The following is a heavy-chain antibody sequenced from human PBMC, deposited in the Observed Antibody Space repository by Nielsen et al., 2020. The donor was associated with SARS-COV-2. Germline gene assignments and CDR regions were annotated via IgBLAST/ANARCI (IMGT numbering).Heavy chain of an antibody. CDR3: ARLRFLEWLVIDY. J-gene: IGHJ4*02. V-gene: IGHV4-59*08. D-gene: IGHD3-3*01. Sequence: GSLRLSCTVSGGSISSYYWSWIRQPPGKGLEWIGYIYYSGSTNYNPSLKSRVTISVDTSKNQFSLKLSSVTAADTAVYYCARLRFLEWLVIDYWGQGTLVTVSS. CDR1: GGSISSYY. CDR2: IYYSGST.